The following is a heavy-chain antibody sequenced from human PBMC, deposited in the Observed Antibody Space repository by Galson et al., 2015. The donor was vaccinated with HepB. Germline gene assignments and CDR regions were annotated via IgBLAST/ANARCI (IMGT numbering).Heavy chain of an antibody. CDR3: AKLIVVVLAAISPSWQDY. CDR1: GFIFSSYG. D-gene: IGHD2-2*02. Sequence: SLRLSCAASGFIFSSYGMHWVCQAPGKGLEYVAAISGNGRSKHYADSVKGRFSISRDNSKNTLYLQMNSLRAEDTAVYYCAKLIVVVLAAISPSWQDYWGQGTLVTVSS. CDR2: ISGNGRSK. V-gene: IGHV3-64*04. J-gene: IGHJ4*02.